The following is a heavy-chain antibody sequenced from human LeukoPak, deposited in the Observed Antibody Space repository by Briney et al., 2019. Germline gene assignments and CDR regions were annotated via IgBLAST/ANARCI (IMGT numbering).Heavy chain of an antibody. CDR1: GGSISSSSYY. J-gene: IGHJ5*02. D-gene: IGHD6-13*01. Sequence: SETLSLTCTVSGGSISSSSYYWGWIRQPPGKGLEWIGYIYYSGSTNYNPSLESRVAMSVDTSKNQFSLRLSSVTAADTAIYYCARRYSSSWYVGFFDPWGQGTLVTVSS. V-gene: IGHV4-61*05. CDR3: ARRYSSSWYVGFFDP. CDR2: IYYSGST.